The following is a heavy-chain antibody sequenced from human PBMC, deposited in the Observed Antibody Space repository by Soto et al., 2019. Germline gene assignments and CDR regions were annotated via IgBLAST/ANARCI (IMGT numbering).Heavy chain of an antibody. J-gene: IGHJ5*02. V-gene: IGHV2-5*02. CDR2: IYWDDDK. D-gene: IGHD3-16*01. CDR1: GFSLSTSGVG. CDR3: AHSLYDYVWGTNWFDT. Sequence: QITLKESGPTLVKPTQTLTLTCTFSGFSLSTSGVGVGWIRQPPGKALEWLALIYWDDDKRYSPSLKSRLTINKDTSKNHVVLTMTNMDPVDTATYYCAHSLYDYVWGTNWFDTWGQGTLVTVSS.